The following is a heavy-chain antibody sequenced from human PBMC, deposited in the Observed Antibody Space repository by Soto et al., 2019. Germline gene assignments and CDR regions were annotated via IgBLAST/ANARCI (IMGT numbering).Heavy chain of an antibody. CDR1: GYTFTGYY. CDR2: INPNSGGT. V-gene: IGHV1-2*04. J-gene: IGHJ6*02. D-gene: IGHD3-10*01. Sequence: ASVKVSCKASGYTFTGYYMHWVRQAPGQGLEGMGWINPNSGGTNYAQKFQGWVTMTRDTSISTAYMELSRLRSDDTAVYYCAREGSAIYYYYGMDVWGQGTTVTVSS. CDR3: AREGSAIYYYYGMDV.